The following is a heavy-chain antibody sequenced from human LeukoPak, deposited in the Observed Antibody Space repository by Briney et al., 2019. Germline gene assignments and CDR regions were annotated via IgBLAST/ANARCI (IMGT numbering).Heavy chain of an antibody. Sequence: PGRSLRLSCAASGFTFRHYYMNWVRLAPGKGLAWVANIREDGSDDTYEASVKGRFTISRDNARNSLFLQMNSLRAEDTAVYYCARGDGYYFGFWGQGTPVTVSS. V-gene: IGHV3-7*03. CDR3: ARGDGYYFGF. CDR1: GFTFRHYY. CDR2: IREDGSDD. J-gene: IGHJ4*02.